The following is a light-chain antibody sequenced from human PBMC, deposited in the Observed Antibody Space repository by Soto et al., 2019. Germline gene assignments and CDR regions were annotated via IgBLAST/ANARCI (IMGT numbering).Light chain of an antibody. CDR1: QSVSSAY. CDR3: QQRSDWFT. J-gene: IGKJ5*01. Sequence: EIVLTQSPGTLSLSPGERATLSCRASQSVSSAYFAWYQHKPGQAPRLLIYGASTRATGIPDRFSGSGSGTDFTLTISSLEPEDFGLYYCQQRSDWFTFGQGTRLEIK. V-gene: IGKV3D-20*02. CDR2: GAS.